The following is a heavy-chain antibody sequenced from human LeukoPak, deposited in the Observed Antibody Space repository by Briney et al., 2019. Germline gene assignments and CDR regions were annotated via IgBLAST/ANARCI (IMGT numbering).Heavy chain of an antibody. Sequence: SETPSLTCTVSGGSINNYYWSWIRQPAGKGLEWIGLIYSSGSTSYSPSLKSRVTMSVDTSKKQFSLRLSSVTAADTAVYYCARTPIYYFDNSGYYNWGQGTLVTVSS. CDR3: ARTPIYYFDNSGYYN. D-gene: IGHD3-22*01. J-gene: IGHJ4*02. V-gene: IGHV4-4*07. CDR1: GGSINNYY. CDR2: IYSSGST.